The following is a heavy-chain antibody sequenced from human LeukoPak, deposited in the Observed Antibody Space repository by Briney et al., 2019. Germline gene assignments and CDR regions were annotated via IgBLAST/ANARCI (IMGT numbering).Heavy chain of an antibody. CDR2: IYTSGST. D-gene: IGHD3-3*01. Sequence: SETLSLTCTVSGGSISTYYWSWIRQPAGKGLEWVGRIYTSGSTIYNRSLKSRVTLSIDTSKNQFSLNVTSVTAGDTAVYYCARVPSLEWLSIHPETFDIWGQGTMVTVSS. J-gene: IGHJ3*02. CDR3: ARVPSLEWLSIHPETFDI. V-gene: IGHV4-4*07. CDR1: GGSISTYY.